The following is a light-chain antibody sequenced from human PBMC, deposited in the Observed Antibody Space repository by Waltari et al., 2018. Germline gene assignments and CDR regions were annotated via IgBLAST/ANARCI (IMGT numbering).Light chain of an antibody. CDR2: DVT. J-gene: IGLJ2*01. CDR3: CSYRGRAL. Sequence: QSALTQPRSVSGSPGQSVTISCTGTSSDVGRFNYVAWYQHHPGRPPRLLIYDVTKRPSGVPDRFSGSKSGNPAALTISGLQDEDEADFYCCSYRGRALFGGGTKLTVL. CDR1: SSDVGRFNY. V-gene: IGLV2-11*01.